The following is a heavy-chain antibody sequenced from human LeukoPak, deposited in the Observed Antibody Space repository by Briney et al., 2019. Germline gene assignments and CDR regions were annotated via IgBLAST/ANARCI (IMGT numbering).Heavy chain of an antibody. Sequence: GGSLRLSCAASGFTVSSNYMSWVRQAPGKGLEWVSVIYSGGSTYYADSVKGRFTISRDNSKNTLYLQMNSLRAEDTAVYYCARGRYCSSTSCLRAFDIWGQGTMVTVSS. D-gene: IGHD2-2*01. J-gene: IGHJ3*02. V-gene: IGHV3-53*01. CDR2: IYSGGST. CDR1: GFTVSSNY. CDR3: ARGRYCSSTSCLRAFDI.